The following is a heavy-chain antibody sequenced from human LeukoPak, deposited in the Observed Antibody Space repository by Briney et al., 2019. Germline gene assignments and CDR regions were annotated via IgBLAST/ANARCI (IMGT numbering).Heavy chain of an antibody. CDR3: ASLGDIVGASFDY. CDR1: GGSISSYY. V-gene: IGHV4-59*01. D-gene: IGHD1-26*01. Sequence: PSETLSLTCTVSGGSISSYYWSWIRQPPGKGLEWIGYIYYSGSTNYNPSLKSRVTISVDTSKNQFSLKLSSVTAADTAVYYCASLGDIVGASFDYWGQGTLVTVSS. CDR2: IYYSGST. J-gene: IGHJ4*02.